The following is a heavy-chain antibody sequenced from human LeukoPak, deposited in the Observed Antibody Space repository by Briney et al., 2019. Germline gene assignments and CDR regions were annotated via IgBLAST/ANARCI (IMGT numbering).Heavy chain of an antibody. V-gene: IGHV3-23*01. CDR1: GFTFSSYA. J-gene: IGHJ4*02. CDR2: ISGSGGST. D-gene: IGHD3-22*01. CDR3: AKDRHYYDSSGYLDY. Sequence: GGSLRLSCAASGFTFSSYAMSWVRQAPGKGLEWVSAISGSGGSTYYADSVKGRFTISRDNSKNTLYLQMNGLRAEDTAVYYCAKDRHYYDSSGYLDYWGQGTLVTVSS.